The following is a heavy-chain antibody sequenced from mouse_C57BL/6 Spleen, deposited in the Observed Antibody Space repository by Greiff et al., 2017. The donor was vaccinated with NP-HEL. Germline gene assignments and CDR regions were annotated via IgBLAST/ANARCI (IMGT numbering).Heavy chain of an antibody. CDR3: ARDDYYGSGYFDV. V-gene: IGHV7-1*01. CDR2: SRNKANDYTT. Sequence: EVKLVESGGGLVQSGRSLRLSCATSGFTFSDFYMEWVRQAPGKGLEWIAASRNKANDYTTEYSASVKGRFIVSRDTSQSILYLQMNALRAEDTAMYYCARDDYYGSGYFDVWGTGTTVTVSS. J-gene: IGHJ1*03. D-gene: IGHD1-1*01. CDR1: GFTFSDFY.